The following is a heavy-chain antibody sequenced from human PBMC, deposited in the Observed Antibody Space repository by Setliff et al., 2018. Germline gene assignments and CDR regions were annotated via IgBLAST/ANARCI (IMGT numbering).Heavy chain of an antibody. Sequence: GGSLRLSCAASGFTFSSYAMSWVRQAPGKGLEWVSTISGSGGNTYYADSVKGRFTISRDSAKNSLYLQLNSLRAEDTAMYYCARDLDWAFDYWGQGTLVTVSS. CDR3: ARDLDWAFDY. V-gene: IGHV3-23*01. J-gene: IGHJ4*02. CDR1: GFTFSSYA. D-gene: IGHD3-9*01. CDR2: ISGSGGNT.